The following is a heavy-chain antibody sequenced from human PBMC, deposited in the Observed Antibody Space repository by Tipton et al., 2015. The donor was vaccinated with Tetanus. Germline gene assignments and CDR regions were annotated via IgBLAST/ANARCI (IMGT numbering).Heavy chain of an antibody. CDR3: ARDHTRYSGSSVATFDI. D-gene: IGHD6-6*01. Sequence: TLSLTCAVYGGSFSGYYWSWIRQPPGKGLEWIGEINKSGSTNYNPSPKSRVTISVDTSKNQFSLKLSSVTAADTAVYYCARDHTRYSGSSVATFDIWGQGTMVTVSS. J-gene: IGHJ3*02. CDR2: INKSGST. V-gene: IGHV4-34*01. CDR1: GGSFSGYY.